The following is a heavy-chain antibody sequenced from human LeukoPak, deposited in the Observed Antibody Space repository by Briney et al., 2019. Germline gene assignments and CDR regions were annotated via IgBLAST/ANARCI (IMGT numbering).Heavy chain of an antibody. Sequence: SETLSLTCTVSGYSISSGYYWGWIRQPPGKGLEWIGSIYHSGSTYYNPSLKSRVTISVDTSKNQFSLQLNSVTPEDTAVYYCARAGADPLLGFDYWGQGTLVTVSS. CDR3: ARAGADPLLGFDY. D-gene: IGHD4/OR15-4a*01. V-gene: IGHV4-38-2*02. CDR1: GYSISSGYY. CDR2: IYHSGST. J-gene: IGHJ4*02.